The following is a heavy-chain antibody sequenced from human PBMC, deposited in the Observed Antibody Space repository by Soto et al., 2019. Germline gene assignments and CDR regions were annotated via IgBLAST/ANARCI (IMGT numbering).Heavy chain of an antibody. CDR2: ISYDGINN. J-gene: IGHJ6*02. D-gene: IGHD6-19*01. CDR1: GFTFSNYG. CDR3: AKGRSNGWDGIYYYGMDV. V-gene: IGHV3-30*18. Sequence: QVQLVESGGGVVQPGRSLRLSCAASGFTFSNYGMHWVRKAPGKGLEWVAVISYDGINNYYADSVKGRFTISRDNSKNTLFLQMNSLRAEDTAVYYCAKGRSNGWDGIYYYGMDVWGQGTTVTVSS.